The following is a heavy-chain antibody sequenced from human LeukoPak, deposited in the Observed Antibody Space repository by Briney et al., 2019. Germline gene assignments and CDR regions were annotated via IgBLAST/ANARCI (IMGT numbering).Heavy chain of an antibody. Sequence: GGSLRLSCAASGFTFNNYWIHWVRQAPGKGLVWVSSTSTDGSTTVYGDSVKGRFTISRDNSKNTLYLQMNSLRAEDTAVYYCAKDEYFYGSGTYFSPHDYWGQGTLVTVSS. D-gene: IGHD3-10*01. V-gene: IGHV3-74*01. J-gene: IGHJ4*02. CDR3: AKDEYFYGSGTYFSPHDY. CDR1: GFTFNNYW. CDR2: TSTDGSTT.